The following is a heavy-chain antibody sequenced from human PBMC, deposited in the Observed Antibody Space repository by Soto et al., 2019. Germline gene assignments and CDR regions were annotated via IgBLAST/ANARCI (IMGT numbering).Heavy chain of an antibody. J-gene: IGHJ4*02. CDR1: GFTFSAYS. V-gene: IGHV3-48*02. CDR2: NSRSSSSI. Sequence: EVQLVESGGGLVQPGGSLRLSCVASGFTFSAYSMNWVRQAPGKGLEWVSYNSRSSSSIYYADSVKGRFTISRDNDKNSLHLQMNSLRDEDTAIYYCARYGSGSNLRDPFDHWGQGTLVTVSS. CDR3: ARYGSGSNLRDPFDH. D-gene: IGHD3-10*01.